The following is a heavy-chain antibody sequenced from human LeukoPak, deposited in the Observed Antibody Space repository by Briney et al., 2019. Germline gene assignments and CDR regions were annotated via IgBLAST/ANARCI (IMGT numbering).Heavy chain of an antibody. D-gene: IGHD5-24*01. V-gene: IGHV1-8*01. J-gene: IGHJ4*02. CDR1: GYTFTSYD. CDR3: ARIGDVDDY. CDR2: MNPNSGNT. Sequence: VTVSCKASGYTFTSYDIYWVRQAPGQKLEWMGWMNPNSGNTGYAQKFQGRVTMTRNTSIGTAYMELSSLRSEDTAVYYCARIGDVDDYWGQGTLVTVSS.